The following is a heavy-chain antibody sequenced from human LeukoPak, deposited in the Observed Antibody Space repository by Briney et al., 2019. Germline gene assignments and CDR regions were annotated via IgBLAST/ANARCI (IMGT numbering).Heavy chain of an antibody. CDR3: ARALLWFGEPSHVDY. Sequence: ASVKVSCKASGYTFTSYGISWVRQAPGQGLEWMGWITAYNDNTNYAQKLQGRVTMTTDTSTSTAYMELRSLRSDDTAVYYCARALLWFGEPSHVDYWGQGTLVTASS. CDR2: ITAYNDNT. J-gene: IGHJ4*02. D-gene: IGHD3-10*01. CDR1: GYTFTSYG. V-gene: IGHV1-18*01.